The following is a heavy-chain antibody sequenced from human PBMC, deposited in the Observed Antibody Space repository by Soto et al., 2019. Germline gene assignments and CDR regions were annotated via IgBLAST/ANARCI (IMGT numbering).Heavy chain of an antibody. CDR2: INPTSGGT. CDR1: GYTFTSSY. D-gene: IGHD2-8*02. Sequence: ASVKVSCKASGYTFTSSYIHWVRQAPGQGPEWMGIINPTSGGTSYAQNLQGRVTMTRDTSTRTVYMELNSLRSDDTAVYYCARGPGASGLDVWGQGTTVTVSS. V-gene: IGHV1-46*01. J-gene: IGHJ6*02. CDR3: ARGPGASGLDV.